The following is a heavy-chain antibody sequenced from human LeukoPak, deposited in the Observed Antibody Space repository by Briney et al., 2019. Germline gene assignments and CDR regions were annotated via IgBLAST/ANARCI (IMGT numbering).Heavy chain of an antibody. J-gene: IGHJ6*02. D-gene: IGHD4-17*01. CDR1: GGSISSYF. V-gene: IGHV4-59*08. CDR3: ARLGIMTTVTTYYYYYYGMDV. Sequence: SETLSLTCTASGGSISSYFWSWIRQPPGKGLEWIGYIYYIGSTNYNPSLKSRVTISVDTSKNQFSLRLSSVTAADTAVYYCARLGIMTTVTTYYYYYYGMDVWGQGTTVTVSS. CDR2: IYYIGST.